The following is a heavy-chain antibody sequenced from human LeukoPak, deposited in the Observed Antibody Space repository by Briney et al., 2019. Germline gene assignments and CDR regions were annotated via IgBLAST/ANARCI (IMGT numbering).Heavy chain of an antibody. CDR1: GGSFSGYY. D-gene: IGHD1-26*01. V-gene: IGHV4-34*01. CDR2: TNHSGST. J-gene: IGHJ4*02. Sequence: PSETLSLTCAVYGGSFSGYYWSWIRQPPGKGLEWIGETNHSGSTNYNPSLKSRVTISVDTSKNQFSLKLSSVTAADTAVYYCARGGQYSGSYYRYWGQGTLVTVSS. CDR3: ARGGQYSGSYYRY.